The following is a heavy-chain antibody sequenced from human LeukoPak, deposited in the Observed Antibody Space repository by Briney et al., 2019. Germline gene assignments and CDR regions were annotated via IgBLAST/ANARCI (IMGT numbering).Heavy chain of an antibody. Sequence: PGGSLRLSCAASGFTFSSYGTHWVRQAPGKGLEWVAVIWYDGSNKYYADSVKGQFTISRDNSKNTLYLQMNSLRAEDTGVYYCAKDRGSSSSRGQESWGQGTLVIVSS. J-gene: IGHJ5*02. CDR1: GFTFSSYG. D-gene: IGHD6-6*01. V-gene: IGHV3-33*06. CDR2: IWYDGSNK. CDR3: AKDRGSSSSRGQES.